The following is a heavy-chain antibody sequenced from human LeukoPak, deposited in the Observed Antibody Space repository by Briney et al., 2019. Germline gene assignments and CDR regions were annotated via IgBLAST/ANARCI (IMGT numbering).Heavy chain of an antibody. CDR3: AKGALNRGYSYGFDY. D-gene: IGHD5-18*01. CDR2: ISGSGGST. Sequence: GGSLRLSCAASGFTFSSYGMHWVRQSPGKGLEWVSAISGSGGSTYYADSVKGRFTISRDNSKNTLYLQMNSLRAEDTAVYYCAKGALNRGYSYGFDYWGQGTLVTVSS. V-gene: IGHV3-23*01. J-gene: IGHJ4*02. CDR1: GFTFSSYG.